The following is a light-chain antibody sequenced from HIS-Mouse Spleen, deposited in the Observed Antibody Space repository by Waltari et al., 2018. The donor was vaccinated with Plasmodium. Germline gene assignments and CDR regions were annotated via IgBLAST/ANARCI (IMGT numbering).Light chain of an antibody. CDR1: ALPKKY. V-gene: IGLV3-10*01. Sequence: SYELTQPPSVSVSPGQTARITCTGEALPKKYAYWYQQKSGQAPVLVIYEDSKRPSGIPGRFSGSSSGTMATLTISGAQVEDEADYYCYSTDSSGNHRVFGGGTKLTVL. CDR2: EDS. J-gene: IGLJ3*02. CDR3: YSTDSSGNHRV.